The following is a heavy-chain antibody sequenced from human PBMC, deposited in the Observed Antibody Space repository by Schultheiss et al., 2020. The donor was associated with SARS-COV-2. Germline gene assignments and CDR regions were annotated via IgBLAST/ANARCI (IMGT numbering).Heavy chain of an antibody. CDR2: IYYSGST. V-gene: IGHV4-38-2*01. Sequence: SETLSLTCAVSGYSISSGYYWGWIRQPPGKGLEWIGSIYYSGSTNYNPSLKSRVTISVDTSKNQFSLKLSSVTAADTAVYYCARRKGVGARVAVDYWGQGTLVTVSS. CDR1: GYSISSGYY. D-gene: IGHD1-26*01. J-gene: IGHJ4*02. CDR3: ARRKGVGARVAVDY.